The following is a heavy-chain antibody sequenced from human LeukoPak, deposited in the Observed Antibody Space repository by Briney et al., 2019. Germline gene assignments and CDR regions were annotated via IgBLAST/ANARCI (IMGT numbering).Heavy chain of an antibody. CDR1: GFTFSSYW. D-gene: IGHD3-16*02. Sequence: PGGPLRLSCAASGFTFSSYWMHWVRQAPGKGLVWVSRINSDGSSTSYADSVKGRFTISRDNAKNTLYLQMNSLRAEDTAVYYCARVGRYDYIWGSYREDYFDYWGQGTLVTVSS. V-gene: IGHV3-74*01. J-gene: IGHJ4*02. CDR3: ARVGRYDYIWGSYREDYFDY. CDR2: INSDGSST.